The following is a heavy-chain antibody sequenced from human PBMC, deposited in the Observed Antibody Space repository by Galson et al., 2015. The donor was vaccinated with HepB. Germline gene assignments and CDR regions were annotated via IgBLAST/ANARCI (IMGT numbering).Heavy chain of an antibody. CDR2: ITPMFGTA. CDR1: GGIFSRYA. J-gene: IGHJ4*02. D-gene: IGHD6-19*01. V-gene: IGHV1-69*13. CDR3: ARDRVESSGWYDY. Sequence: SVKVSCKASGGIFSRYAISWVRQAPGQGLEWMGGITPMFGTAKYAQKFQGRVTITADESTSTAYMELSSLRSEDAAVYYCARDRVESSGWYDYWGQGTLVTVSS.